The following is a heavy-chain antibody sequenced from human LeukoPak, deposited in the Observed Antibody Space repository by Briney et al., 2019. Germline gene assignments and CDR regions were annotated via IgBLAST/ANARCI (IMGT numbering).Heavy chain of an antibody. CDR1: GFTFSDYY. CDR2: ISSSSSYT. CDR3: AMVSGSPGDAFDI. J-gene: IGHJ3*02. D-gene: IGHD1-26*01. V-gene: IGHV3-11*06. Sequence: GGSLRLSCAASGFTFSDYYMSWIRQAPGKGLEWVSHISSSSSYTNYADSVKGRFTISRDNAKNSLYLQMNSLRAEDTAVYYCAMVSGSPGDAFDIWGQGTMVTVSS.